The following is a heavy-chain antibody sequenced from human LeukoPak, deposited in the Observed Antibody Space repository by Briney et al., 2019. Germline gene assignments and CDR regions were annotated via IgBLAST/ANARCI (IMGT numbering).Heavy chain of an antibody. J-gene: IGHJ4*02. Sequence: ASETLSLTCTVSGGSISSSSYYWGWIRQPPGKGLEWIGSIYSSGSTYYNPSLKSRVTISVDPSKNQFSLNLSSVPASDTAVYYCARRGGSGRSFDYWGQGILVTVSS. D-gene: IGHD3-10*01. V-gene: IGHV4-39*01. CDR1: GGSISSSSYY. CDR3: ARRGGSGRSFDY. CDR2: IYSSGST.